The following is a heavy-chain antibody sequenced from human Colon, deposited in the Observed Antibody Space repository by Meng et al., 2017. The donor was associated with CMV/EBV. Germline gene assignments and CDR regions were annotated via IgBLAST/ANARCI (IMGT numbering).Heavy chain of an antibody. CDR2: ISGTGHRT. Sequence: GGSLRLSCATSGFTFTTYTMSWVRQTPGKGLEWVSSISGTGHRTYYADSVKGRFIISRENSTNTMHLQMSSLRADDTAVYYCAKGSWSGFYYYLDVWGQGTLVTVSS. J-gene: IGHJ4*02. D-gene: IGHD3-3*01. CDR1: GFTFTTYT. V-gene: IGHV3-23*01. CDR3: AKGSWSGFYYYLDV.